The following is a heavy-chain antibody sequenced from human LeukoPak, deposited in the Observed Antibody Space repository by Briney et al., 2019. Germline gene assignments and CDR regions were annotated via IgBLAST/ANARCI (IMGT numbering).Heavy chain of an antibody. D-gene: IGHD1-7*01. J-gene: IGHJ4*02. V-gene: IGHV4-59*08. CDR3: VGGILTGTPVY. CDR1: GGSISSYY. CDR2: IYYSRST. Sequence: SPSETLSLTCTVSGGSISSYYWSWIRQPPGKGLEWIGYIYYSRSTNYNPSLKSRVTISVDTSKNQFSLKLSSVTAADTAVYYCVGGILTGTPVYWGQGTLVTVSS.